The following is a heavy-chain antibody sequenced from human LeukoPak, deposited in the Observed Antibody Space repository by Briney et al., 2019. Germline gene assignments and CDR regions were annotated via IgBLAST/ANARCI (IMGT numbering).Heavy chain of an antibody. D-gene: IGHD2-15*01. J-gene: IGHJ4*02. V-gene: IGHV4-30-4*01. CDR2: IYYSGST. CDR1: GGSISSGDYY. CDR3: ARDGGMNCSGGSCYSLDY. Sequence: SETLSLTCTVSGGSISSGDYYWSWIRLPPGKGLEWIGYIYYSGSTYYNPSLKSRVTISVDTSKNQFSLKLSSVTAADTAVYYCARDGGMNCSGGSCYSLDYWGQGTLVTVSS.